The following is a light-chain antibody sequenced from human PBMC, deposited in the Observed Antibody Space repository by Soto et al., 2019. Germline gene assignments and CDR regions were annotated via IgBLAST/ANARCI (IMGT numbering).Light chain of an antibody. CDR1: QNINRY. V-gene: IGKV1-39*01. Sequence: DIQMTQSPSSLSASVGDRVTITCRASQNINRYLNWYQQKPGKAPKVLILVASSLESGVPSRFSGSGSGTDFTLTISSLQTEDFATYYCQQSYSSRLTFGGGTKVEIK. J-gene: IGKJ4*01. CDR2: VAS. CDR3: QQSYSSRLT.